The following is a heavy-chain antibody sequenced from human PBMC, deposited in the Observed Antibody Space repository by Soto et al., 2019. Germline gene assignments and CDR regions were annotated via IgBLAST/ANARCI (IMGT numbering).Heavy chain of an antibody. CDR3: ARGEGFLDY. J-gene: IGHJ4*02. CDR1: GYTFTNYG. Sequence: QVQVVQSGAEVKKPGASVKVSCKASGYTFTNYGITWVRQAPGQGLEWMGWNTPYNGNTNYAQNLQGRVTMTTDTSPSTAYMELRSLRSDDTALYSCARGEGFLDYWGQGPLVTVSS. D-gene: IGHD1-26*01. CDR2: NTPYNGNT. V-gene: IGHV1-18*01.